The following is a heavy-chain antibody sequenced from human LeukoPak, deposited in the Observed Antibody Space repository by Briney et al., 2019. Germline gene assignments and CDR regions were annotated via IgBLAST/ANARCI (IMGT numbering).Heavy chain of an antibody. CDR1: GDSISAYS. CDR3: ARERGSGSDAFDI. Sequence: SETLSLTCTVSGDSISAYSWIWIRQPPGKGLEWIAYIYSSGSTNYSPSLKSRVTISLDTSKNQFSLRLSSVTAADTAVYYCARERGSGSDAFDIWGQGTMVTVSS. J-gene: IGHJ3*02. V-gene: IGHV4-59*01. D-gene: IGHD3-10*01. CDR2: IYSSGST.